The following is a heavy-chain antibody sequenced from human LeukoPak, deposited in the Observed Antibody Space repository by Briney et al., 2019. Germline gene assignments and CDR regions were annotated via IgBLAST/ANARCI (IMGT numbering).Heavy chain of an antibody. CDR3: TRDSPNEVMLWWSIDY. D-gene: IGHD2-21*01. CDR1: GFTFSTYS. CDR2: ISSSSSYK. V-gene: IGHV3-21*01. Sequence: GGSLRLSCAASGFTFSTYSMNWVRQAPGKGLEWVSSISSSSSYKYYADSVKGRFAISRDNAKNSLYLQMNSLKPEDTAVYYCTRDSPNEVMLWWSIDYWGQGTLVTVSS. J-gene: IGHJ4*02.